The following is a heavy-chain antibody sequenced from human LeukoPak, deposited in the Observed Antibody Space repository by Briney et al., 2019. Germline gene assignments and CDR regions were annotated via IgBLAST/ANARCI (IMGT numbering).Heavy chain of an antibody. CDR2: IYYSGST. Sequence: SETLSLTCTVSGGSISSSSYYWGWIRQPPGKGLEWIGSIYYSGSTYYNPSLKSRVTISVDTSKNQFSLKLSSVTAADTAVYYCARYSSSWVSIDYWGQGTLVTVSS. D-gene: IGHD6-13*01. CDR1: GGSISSSSYY. V-gene: IGHV4-39*07. CDR3: ARYSSSWVSIDY. J-gene: IGHJ4*02.